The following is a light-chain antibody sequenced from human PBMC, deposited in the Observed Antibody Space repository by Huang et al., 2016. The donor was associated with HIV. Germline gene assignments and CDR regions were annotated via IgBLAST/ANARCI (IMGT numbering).Light chain of an antibody. CDR3: QQYDQWPPGYT. V-gene: IGKV3-15*01. CDR1: QSISSN. J-gene: IGKJ2*01. CDR2: VAS. Sequence: EIVMTQSPATLFVSPGERATLSCRASQSISSNLAWYQQKPGQAPRVLIYVASTRASGVPARISGAGSGTEFTLTISSLQSEDLAVYYCQQYDQWPPGYTFGQGTKL.